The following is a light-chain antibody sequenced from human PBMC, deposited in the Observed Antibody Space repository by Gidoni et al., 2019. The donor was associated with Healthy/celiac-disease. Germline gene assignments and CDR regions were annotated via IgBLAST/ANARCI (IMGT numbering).Light chain of an antibody. CDR2: GAS. CDR1: QNINSD. Sequence: EIVMTQSPATLSLSPGERVTLSCRASQNINSDLAWYQQKPGQAPRLLIYGASTRATGIPARYSGSGSGTDFTLTIGSLQSEDFAVYYCQQYNSWPPITLGQXTRLEIK. CDR3: QQYNSWPPIT. J-gene: IGKJ5*01. V-gene: IGKV3-15*01.